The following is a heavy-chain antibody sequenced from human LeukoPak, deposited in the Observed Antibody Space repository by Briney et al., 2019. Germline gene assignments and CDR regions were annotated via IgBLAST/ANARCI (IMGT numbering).Heavy chain of an antibody. CDR1: GFTFSSYG. CDR2: IRYDGSNK. Sequence: GGSLRLSCAASGFTFSSYGMHWVRQAPGKGLEWVAFIRYDGSNKYYADSVKGRFTISRDNSKNTLYLQMNSLRAEDTAVYYCAKPPYYYGSGSPDYWGQGTLVTVSS. CDR3: AKPPYYYGSGSPDY. J-gene: IGHJ4*02. D-gene: IGHD3-10*01. V-gene: IGHV3-30*02.